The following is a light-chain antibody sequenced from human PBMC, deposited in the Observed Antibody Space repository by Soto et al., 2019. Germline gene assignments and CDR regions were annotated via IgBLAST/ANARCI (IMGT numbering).Light chain of an antibody. CDR1: PSVTNF. V-gene: IGKV3-20*01. CDR3: QQYDNSPIT. Sequence: PGERATLSCRASPSVTNFLAWYQQKPGQAPRLLIYGASSRATGIPDRFSGTGSETDFTLTISRLEPEDFAVYYCQQYDNSPITFGQGTRLEIK. J-gene: IGKJ5*01. CDR2: GAS.